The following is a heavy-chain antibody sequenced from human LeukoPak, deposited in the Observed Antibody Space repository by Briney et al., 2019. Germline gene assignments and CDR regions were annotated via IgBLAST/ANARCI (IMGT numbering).Heavy chain of an antibody. V-gene: IGHV4-61*02. CDR1: GGSISSGSYY. Sequence: SETLSLTCTVSGGSISSGSYYWSWIRQPAGKGLEWIGRIYTSGSTNYNPSLKSRVTISVDTSKNQFSLKLSSVTAADTAVYYCASLAAAGPTHFDYWGQGTLVTVSS. D-gene: IGHD6-13*01. J-gene: IGHJ4*02. CDR2: IYTSGST. CDR3: ASLAAAGPTHFDY.